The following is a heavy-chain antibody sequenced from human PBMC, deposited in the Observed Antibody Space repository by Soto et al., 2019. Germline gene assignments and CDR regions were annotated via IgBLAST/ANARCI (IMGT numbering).Heavy chain of an antibody. CDR3: ARGPDCGCDCYSYGLDS. CDR2: IYHSGST. CDR1: GGSISSGGYS. D-gene: IGHD2-21*02. V-gene: IGHV4-30-2*01. J-gene: IGHJ4*02. Sequence: QLQLQESGSGLVKPSQTLSLTCAVSGGSISSGGYSWSWIRQPPGKGLEWNGYIYHSGSTYYNPSLKSRVTISLDRCKDQFSLKLSSVTAADTAVYYCARGPDCGCDCYSYGLDSWGQGTLVTVSS.